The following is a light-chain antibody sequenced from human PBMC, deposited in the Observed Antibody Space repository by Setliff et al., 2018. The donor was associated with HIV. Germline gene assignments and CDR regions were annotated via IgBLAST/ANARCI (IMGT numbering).Light chain of an antibody. J-gene: IGKJ4*01. CDR2: GAS. CDR3: QQYGSSSSLT. V-gene: IGKV3-20*01. Sequence: EIVFTQSPGTLSLSPGERASLSCRASQSVSNSYLAWYQQKPGLAPSLLIYGASSRATGIPDRFSGSGSGTDFTLTISRLEPEDFAVYYCQQYGSSSSLTFGGGTKVDIK. CDR1: QSVSNSY.